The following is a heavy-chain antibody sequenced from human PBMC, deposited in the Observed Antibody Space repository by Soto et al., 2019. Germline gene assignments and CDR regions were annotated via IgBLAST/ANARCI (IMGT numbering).Heavy chain of an antibody. CDR2: IYHSGIT. CDR1: GYSISSGYY. V-gene: IGHV4-38-2*02. J-gene: IGHJ5*02. CDR3: ARDSCDYVAGTIGWFDP. D-gene: IGHD4-17*01. Sequence: PPETLSLTCAVSGYSISSGYYWGWIRQPPGKGLEWIGSIYHSGITYYNPSLKSRVTISVDTSKNQFSLKLSSATAADTAVYYCARDSCDYVAGTIGWFDPWGQGTLVTVSS.